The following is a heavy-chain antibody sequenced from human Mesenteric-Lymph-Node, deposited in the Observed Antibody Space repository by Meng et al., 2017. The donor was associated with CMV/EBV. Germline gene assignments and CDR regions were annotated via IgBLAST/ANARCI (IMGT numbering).Heavy chain of an antibody. CDR3: ARQGYGDYADF. D-gene: IGHD4-17*01. CDR1: GYRFTNYW. CDR2: IYPADSDT. Sequence: SCKGSGYRFTNYWIGWVRQMPGKGLAWMGIIYPADSDTRYSPSFQGQVTISVDRSINTAYLQWSSLKASDTAMYYCARQGYGDYADFWGQGTLVTVSS. J-gene: IGHJ4*02. V-gene: IGHV5-51*01.